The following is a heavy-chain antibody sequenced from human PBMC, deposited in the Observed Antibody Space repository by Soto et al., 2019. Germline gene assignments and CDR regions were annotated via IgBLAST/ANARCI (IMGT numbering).Heavy chain of an antibody. CDR3: ARLGAYYQSLDP. D-gene: IGHD2-21*01. J-gene: IGHJ5*02. CDR1: GGSISNVNW. V-gene: IGHV4-4*02. CDR2: TYHSGST. Sequence: SETLSLTCAVSGGSISNVNWWNWVRQPPGKGLEWVGETYHSGSTNYNPSLKSRVTLSVDTSKRQFSLRLTSVTASDTAVYYCARLGAYYQSLDPWGQGSPVTVSS.